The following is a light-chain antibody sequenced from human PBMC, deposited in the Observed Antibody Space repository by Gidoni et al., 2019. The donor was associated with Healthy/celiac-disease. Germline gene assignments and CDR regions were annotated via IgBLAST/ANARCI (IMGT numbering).Light chain of an antibody. Sequence: DIQMTQSPSSVSASVGDRVTITCRASQGISSLLAWYQQKPGKAPKPLIYAASSLQSGVPSRLGGRGLGTNSTLTIGSLQPKDFAIYYGKKAKSIPPTFGPGTKVEIK. CDR1: QGISSL. CDR2: AAS. V-gene: IGKV1-12*01. CDR3: KKAKSIPPT. J-gene: IGKJ3*01.